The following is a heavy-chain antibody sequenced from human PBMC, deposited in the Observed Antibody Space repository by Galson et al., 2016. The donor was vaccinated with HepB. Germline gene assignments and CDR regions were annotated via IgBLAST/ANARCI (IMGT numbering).Heavy chain of an antibody. Sequence: ETLSLTCVVSGGSVSSSNWWTWVRQSPGKGFEWVAILYPDGFHPGGDKFYTGSVRDRFTVSRDSVENVLLLQMDNLGADDSGVYYCAKGLTVPGILNVYAMDVWGQGTTVTVSS. CDR2: LYPDGFHPGGDK. D-gene: IGHD1-14*01. J-gene: IGHJ6*02. CDR1: GGSVSSSNW. CDR3: AKGLTVPGILNVYAMDV. V-gene: IGHV3-7*01.